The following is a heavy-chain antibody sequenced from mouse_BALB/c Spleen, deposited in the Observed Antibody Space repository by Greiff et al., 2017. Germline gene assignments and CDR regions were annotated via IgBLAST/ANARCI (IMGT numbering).Heavy chain of an antibody. CDR1: GYTFTSYW. Sequence: QVQLQQSGPELAKPGASVKMSCKASGYTFTSYWMHWVKQRPGQGLEWIGYINPSTGYTEYNQKFKDKATLTADKSSSTAYMQLSSLTSEDSAVYYCARSGAYGNFDYWGQGTTLTVSS. CDR2: INPSTGYT. V-gene: IGHV1-7*01. J-gene: IGHJ2*01. D-gene: IGHD2-1*01. CDR3: ARSGAYGNFDY.